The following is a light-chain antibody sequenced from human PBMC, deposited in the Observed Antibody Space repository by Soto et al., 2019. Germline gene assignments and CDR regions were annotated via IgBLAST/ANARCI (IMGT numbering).Light chain of an antibody. J-gene: IGKJ2*01. V-gene: IGKV3-15*01. Sequence: EIVMTQSPAALSVSPGERATLSCRASQSVRTNAAWFQQKPCQAPRLLIYSASTRAPGIPARFSGSGSGTDFTLTISSLQSEDFAMYYCQQYNNWPPYTFGQGTNLEIK. CDR2: SAS. CDR1: QSVRTN. CDR3: QQYNNWPPYT.